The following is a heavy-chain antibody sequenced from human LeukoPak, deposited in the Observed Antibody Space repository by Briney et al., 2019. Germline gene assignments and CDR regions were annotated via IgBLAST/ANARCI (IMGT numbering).Heavy chain of an antibody. Sequence: GGSLRLSCSTPGFTFSTYWMSWVRQTPEKGLEWVANIKGDGSVINYAESVNGRFTISRDNAKNSLSLQMNGLTDDDTGLYYCAREGLPYSRDYWGQGTLVTVSS. J-gene: IGHJ4*02. CDR3: AREGLPYSRDY. CDR2: IKGDGSVI. D-gene: IGHD4-11*01. V-gene: IGHV3-7*01. CDR1: GFTFSTYW.